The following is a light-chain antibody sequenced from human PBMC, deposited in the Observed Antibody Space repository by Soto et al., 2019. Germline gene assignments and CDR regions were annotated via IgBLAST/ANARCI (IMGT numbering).Light chain of an antibody. CDR3: QQRGS. J-gene: IGKJ4*01. V-gene: IGKV3-11*01. Sequence: ENVLTQSPATLSLSPGEGATLSCRASQSINTYLAWYQQKPGQAPRLLIYGASNRATGIPDRFSGSGSGTDFTLTISRLEPEDFAVYYCQQRGSFGGGNKVDSK. CDR1: QSINTY. CDR2: GAS.